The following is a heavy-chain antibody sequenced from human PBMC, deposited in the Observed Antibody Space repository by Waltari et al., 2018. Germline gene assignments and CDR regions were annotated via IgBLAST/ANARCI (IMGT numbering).Heavy chain of an antibody. CDR1: GGTFSSYA. Sequence: QVQLVQSGAEVKKPGSSVKVSCKASGGTFSSYAIRWVRQAPGQGLEWMGGSIPIFGAANYEQKFQGRVTITADESTSTAYMELSSLRSEDTAVYYCATPDGYNLNGYLVYWGQGTLVTVSS. D-gene: IGHD5-12*01. V-gene: IGHV1-69*01. CDR2: SIPIFGAA. J-gene: IGHJ4*02. CDR3: ATPDGYNLNGYLVY.